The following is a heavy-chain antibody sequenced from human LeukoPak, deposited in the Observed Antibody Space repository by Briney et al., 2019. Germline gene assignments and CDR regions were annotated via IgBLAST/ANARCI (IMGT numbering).Heavy chain of an antibody. D-gene: IGHD1-1*01. CDR3: AMERRSPDAFDI. CDR2: ISSSSSYI. V-gene: IGHV3-21*01. J-gene: IGHJ3*02. Sequence: GGSLRLSCAASGFTFSSYSMNWVRQAPGKGLEWVSSISSSSSYIYYADSVKGRITISRDNAKNSLYLQMNSLRAEDTAVYYCAMERRSPDAFDIWGQGTMVTVSS. CDR1: GFTFSSYS.